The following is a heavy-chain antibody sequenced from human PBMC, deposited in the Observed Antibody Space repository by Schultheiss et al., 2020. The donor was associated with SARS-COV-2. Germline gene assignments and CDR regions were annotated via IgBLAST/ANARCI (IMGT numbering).Heavy chain of an antibody. D-gene: IGHD3-22*01. CDR2: IRYDGRTE. CDR1: GFTVSSNY. Sequence: GGSLRLSCAASGFTVSSNYMTWVRQAPGKGLEWVAFIRYDGRTEEYADSVKGRVTISRDNTKDTLYLQMNSLRAEDTAVYYCAKDRHYYYDSSGHDYWGQGTLVTVSS. J-gene: IGHJ4*02. CDR3: AKDRHYYYDSSGHDY. V-gene: IGHV3-30*02.